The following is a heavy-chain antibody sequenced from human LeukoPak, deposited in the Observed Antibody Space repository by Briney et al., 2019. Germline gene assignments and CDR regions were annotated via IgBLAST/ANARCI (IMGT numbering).Heavy chain of an antibody. V-gene: IGHV5-51*01. CDR2: IYPGDSDT. CDR1: GYTFINYW. CDR3: AILFSPPYCGGDPCAFDI. J-gene: IGHJ3*02. D-gene: IGHD2-21*02. Sequence: GESLKISCEGPGYTFINYWIAWVRQMPGKGLEWMGIIYPGDSDTRYIPSFQGQVTISVDKSISTAYLQWSSLKASDTAMYYCAILFSPPYCGGDPCAFDIWGQGTMVTVSS.